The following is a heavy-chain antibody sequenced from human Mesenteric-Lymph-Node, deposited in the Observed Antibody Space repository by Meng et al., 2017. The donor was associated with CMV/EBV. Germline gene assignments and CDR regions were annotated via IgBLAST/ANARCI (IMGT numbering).Heavy chain of an antibody. D-gene: IGHD4-23*01. CDR2: INHSGST. CDR3: ARHQRWLKSEGGFNY. CDR1: GGSFSGYY. V-gene: IGHV4-34*01. J-gene: IGHJ4*02. Sequence: RPELGPGLLKPMQTLSLTCSVYGGSFSGYYWSWIRQPPGKGLEWIGEINHSGSTNYNPSLKSRVTISVDTSKNQFSLKLSSVTAADTAVYYCARHQRWLKSEGGFNYWGQGTLVTVSS.